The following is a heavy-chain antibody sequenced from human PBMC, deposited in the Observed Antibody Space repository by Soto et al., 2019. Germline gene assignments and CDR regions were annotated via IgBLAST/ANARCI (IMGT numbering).Heavy chain of an antibody. CDR2: IIPILGIA. CDR1: GGTFSSYT. CDR3: ARETDGTTVTDYSYDGMDV. V-gene: IGHV1-69*08. Sequence: QVQLVQSGAEVKKPGSSVKVSCKASGGTFSSYTISWVRQAPGQGLEWMGRIIPILGIANYAQKFQGRVTITADKSTSTAYMRLTSLRSEDTAVYYCARETDGTTVTDYSYDGMDVWGQGTTVTVFS. J-gene: IGHJ6*02. D-gene: IGHD4-17*01.